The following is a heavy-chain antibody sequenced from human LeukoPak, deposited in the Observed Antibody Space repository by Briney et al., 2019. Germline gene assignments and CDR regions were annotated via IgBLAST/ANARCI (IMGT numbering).Heavy chain of an antibody. D-gene: IGHD3-9*01. CDR3: AKLPYYDILTGYYIDY. V-gene: IGHV3-33*06. CDR2: IWYDGSNK. Sequence: GRSLRLSCAASGFTFSSYGMHWVRQAPGKGLEWVAVIWYDGSNKYYADSVKGRFTISRDNSKNTLYLQMNSLRAEDTAVYYCAKLPYYDILTGYYIDYWGQGTLVTVSS. J-gene: IGHJ4*02. CDR1: GFTFSSYG.